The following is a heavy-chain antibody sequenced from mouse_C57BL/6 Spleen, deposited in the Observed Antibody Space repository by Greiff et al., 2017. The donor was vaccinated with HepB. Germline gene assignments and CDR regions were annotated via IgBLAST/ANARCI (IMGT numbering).Heavy chain of an antibody. J-gene: IGHJ4*01. V-gene: IGHV1-39*01. D-gene: IGHD1-1*01. CDR1: GYSFTDYN. CDR2: INPNYGTT. Sequence: EVKLVESGPELVKPGASVKISCKASGYSFTDYNMNWVKQSNGKSLEWIGVINPNYGTTSYNQKFKGKATLTVDQSSSTAYMQLNSLTSEDSAVYYCARSGDLYGRADEGAMDYWGQGTSVTVSS. CDR3: ARSGDLYGRADEGAMDY.